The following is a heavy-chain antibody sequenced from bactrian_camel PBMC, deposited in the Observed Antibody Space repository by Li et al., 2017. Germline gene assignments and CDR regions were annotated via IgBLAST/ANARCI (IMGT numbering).Heavy chain of an antibody. J-gene: IGHJ6*01. V-gene: IGHV3S63*01. Sequence: QVQLVESGGGSVQAGSTLRLNCSASGLTFGAYAWGWFRQAPGKEREGVAHIYVIGGTTAYADSVKGRFTISRDTEKNVLYLDMNSLNPEDTAMYYCAADPQWAASLSRSLSTRDFGYWGQGTQVTVS. D-gene: IGHD1*01. CDR3: AADPQWAASLSRSLSTRDFGY. CDR1: GLTFGAYA. CDR2: IYVIGGTT.